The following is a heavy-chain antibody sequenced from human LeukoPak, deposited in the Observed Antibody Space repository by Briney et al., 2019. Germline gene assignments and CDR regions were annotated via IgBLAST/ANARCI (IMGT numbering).Heavy chain of an antibody. D-gene: IGHD3-22*01. CDR2: ISDSGGRT. CDR1: GITLSNYG. CDR3: AKRGVVIRVILVGFHKEAYYFDS. J-gene: IGHJ4*02. V-gene: IGHV3-23*01. Sequence: GGSLRLSCAVSGITLSNYGMSWVRQAPGKGLEWVAGISDSGGRTNYADSVKGRFTISRDNPKNTLYLQMNSLSAEETAVYFCAKRGVVIRVILVGFHKEAYYFDSWGQGALVTVSS.